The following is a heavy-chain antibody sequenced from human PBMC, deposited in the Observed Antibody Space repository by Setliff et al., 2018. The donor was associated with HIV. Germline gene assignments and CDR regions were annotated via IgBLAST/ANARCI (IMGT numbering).Heavy chain of an antibody. CDR2: IYHSGGT. J-gene: IGHJ5*02. Sequence: SETLSLTCAASGGSISSSNWWSWVRQPPGKGLEWIGEIYHSGGTNYNPSLKSRVTISLDKSKNHFSLELRSVTAADTAVYYCARVITMVWTTFDPWGQGTLVTVSS. CDR1: GGSISSSNW. D-gene: IGHD3-10*01. CDR3: ARVITMVWTTFDP. V-gene: IGHV4-4*02.